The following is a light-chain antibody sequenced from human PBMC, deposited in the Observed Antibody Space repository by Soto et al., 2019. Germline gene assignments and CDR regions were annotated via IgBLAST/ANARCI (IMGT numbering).Light chain of an antibody. CDR2: DVS. J-gene: IGLJ2*01. CDR3: SSYTVSNNFVV. V-gene: IGLV2-8*01. CDR1: SSDVGNYNY. Sequence: QSALTQPPSASGSPGQSVTMSCTGTSSDVGNYNYVSWYQQHPGKAPKLMIYDVSKRPSGVPDRFSGSKSCNTASLTVSVLQAEDEADYYCSSYTVSNNFVVFVGGTKLTVL.